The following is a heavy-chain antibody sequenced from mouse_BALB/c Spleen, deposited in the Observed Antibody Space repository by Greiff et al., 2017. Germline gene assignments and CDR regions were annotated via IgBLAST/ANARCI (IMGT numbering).Heavy chain of an antibody. V-gene: IGHV14-3*02. Sequence: VQLQQSGAELVKPGASVKLSCTASGFNIKDTYMHWVKQRPEQGLEWIGRIDPANGNTKYDPKFQGKATITADTSSNTAYLQLSSLTSEDTAVYYCASLPPFAYWGQGTLVTVSA. CDR1: GFNIKDTY. D-gene: IGHD5-5*01. CDR2: IDPANGNT. CDR3: ASLPPFAY. J-gene: IGHJ3*01.